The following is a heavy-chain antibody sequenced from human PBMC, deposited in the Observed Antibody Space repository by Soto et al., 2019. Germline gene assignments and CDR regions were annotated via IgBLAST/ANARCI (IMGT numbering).Heavy chain of an antibody. Sequence: QLQLQESGSGLVKPSQTLSLTCAVSGGSISSGGYSWSWIRQPPGKGLEWIGYIYHSGSTYYNPSLKSRVTISVDRSKNRFSLKLSSVTAADTAVYYCARSPSGSYYPNWFDPWGQGTLVTVSS. D-gene: IGHD1-26*01. CDR1: GGSISSGGYS. CDR3: ARSPSGSYYPNWFDP. CDR2: IYHSGST. J-gene: IGHJ5*02. V-gene: IGHV4-30-2*01.